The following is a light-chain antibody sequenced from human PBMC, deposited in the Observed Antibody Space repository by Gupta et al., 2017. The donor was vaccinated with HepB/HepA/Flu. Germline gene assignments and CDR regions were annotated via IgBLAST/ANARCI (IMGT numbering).Light chain of an antibody. Sequence: GQTASITCSGDKLGDKYACWYQQKPGQSPVLVIYQDSKRPSGIPERFSGSNSGNTATLTIGGTQAMDEADYYCQAWDSSTVVFGGGTKLTVL. V-gene: IGLV3-1*01. CDR1: KLGDKY. CDR2: QDS. J-gene: IGLJ2*01. CDR3: QAWDSSTVV.